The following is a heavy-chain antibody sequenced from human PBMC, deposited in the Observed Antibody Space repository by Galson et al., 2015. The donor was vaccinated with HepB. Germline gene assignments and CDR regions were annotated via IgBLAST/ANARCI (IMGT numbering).Heavy chain of an antibody. Sequence: LSLTCTVSGGSISSGDYYWSWIRQPPGKGLEWIGYIYYSGSTHYNPSLKSRVTVSGDTSKNQFSLRLTSVTAADTAVYYCARREATTDAFDIWGQGTMVTVSS. CDR2: IYYSGST. V-gene: IGHV4-30-4*01. D-gene: IGHD1-26*01. CDR1: GGSISSGDYY. CDR3: ARREATTDAFDI. J-gene: IGHJ3*02.